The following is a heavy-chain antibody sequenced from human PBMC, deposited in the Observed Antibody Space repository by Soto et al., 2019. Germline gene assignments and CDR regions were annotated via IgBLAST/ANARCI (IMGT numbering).Heavy chain of an antibody. V-gene: IGHV3-23*01. CDR1: GFTFTNYA. Sequence: VGSLRLSCTASGFTFTNYAMNWVRQAPGKGLEWVSSISSSGGSSFYADSVKGRFTVSRDNSRNTVFLQMSSLRNDDTAVYSCAKAPSAIAVAGNGYYYGLDVWGQGTTVTVSS. D-gene: IGHD6-19*01. J-gene: IGHJ6*02. CDR2: ISSSGGSS. CDR3: AKAPSAIAVAGNGYYYGLDV.